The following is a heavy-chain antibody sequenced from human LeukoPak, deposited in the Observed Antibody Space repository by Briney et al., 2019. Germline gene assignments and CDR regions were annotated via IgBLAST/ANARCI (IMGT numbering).Heavy chain of an antibody. Sequence: SETLSLTCAVSGGSISSGGYSWSWIRQPPGKGLEWIGYIYHCGSTYYNPSLKSRVTISVDRSKNQFSLKLSSVTAADTAVYYCARVRGPVDYWGQGTLVTVSS. J-gene: IGHJ4*02. CDR1: GGSISSGGYS. D-gene: IGHD3-10*01. CDR2: IYHCGST. CDR3: ARVRGPVDY. V-gene: IGHV4-30-2*01.